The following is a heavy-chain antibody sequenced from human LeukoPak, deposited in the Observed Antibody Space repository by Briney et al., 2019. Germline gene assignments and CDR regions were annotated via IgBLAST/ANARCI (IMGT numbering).Heavy chain of an antibody. CDR2: INHSGST. V-gene: IGHV4-34*01. J-gene: IGHJ3*02. D-gene: IGHD3-16*02. CDR1: GGSFSGYY. Sequence: SETLSLTCAVYGGSFSGYYWSWIRQPPGKGLEWIGEINHSGSTNYNPSLKSRVTISVDTSKNQFSLKLSSVTAADTAVYYCAGGRRGYDYVWGSYRRDAFDIWGQGTMVTVSS. CDR3: AGGRRGYDYVWGSYRRDAFDI.